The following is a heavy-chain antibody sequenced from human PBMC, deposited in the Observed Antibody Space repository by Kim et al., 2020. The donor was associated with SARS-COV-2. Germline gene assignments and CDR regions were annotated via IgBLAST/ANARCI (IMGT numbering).Heavy chain of an antibody. CDR2: VYYGGST. J-gene: IGHJ2*01. V-gene: IGHV4-59*11. CDR1: GGSISGHY. D-gene: IGHD1-26*01. CDR3: ARVWAGADL. Sequence: SETLSLTCTVSGGSISGHYWTWVRQPPGKGLEFIGYVYYGGSTNYNPSLKSRVTISVDTSKNQFSLKLTYVTTADTALYFCARVWAGADLWGRGTLVTVSS.